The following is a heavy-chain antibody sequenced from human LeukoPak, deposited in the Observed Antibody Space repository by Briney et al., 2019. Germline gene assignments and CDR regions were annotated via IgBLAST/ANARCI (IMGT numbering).Heavy chain of an antibody. Sequence: GGSLRLSCAVTGFTFSSYAMQWVRQAPGKGLDWVAVISYDGSNKYYADSVKGRFTISRDNSKNTLYLQMDSLRAEDTAVYSCARGPYCTSPNCYNPAGYWGQGTLVTVSS. CDR2: ISYDGSNK. J-gene: IGHJ4*02. CDR3: ARGPYCTSPNCYNPAGY. D-gene: IGHD2-2*02. V-gene: IGHV3-30-3*01. CDR1: GFTFSSYA.